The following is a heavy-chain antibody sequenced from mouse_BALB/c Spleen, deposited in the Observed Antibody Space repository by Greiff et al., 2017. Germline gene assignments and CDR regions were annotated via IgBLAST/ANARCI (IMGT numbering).Heavy chain of an antibody. CDR2: INPSNGRT. J-gene: IGHJ1*01. V-gene: IGHV1S81*02. CDR1: GYTFTSYW. CDR3: TRHYYVLDV. D-gene: IGHD1-2*01. Sequence: QVQLQQPGAELVKPGASVKLSCKASGYTFTSYWMHWVKQRPGQGLEWIGEINPSNGRTNYNEKFKSKATLTVDKSSSTAYMQLSSLTSEDSAVYYCTRHYYVLDVWGAGTTVTVSS.